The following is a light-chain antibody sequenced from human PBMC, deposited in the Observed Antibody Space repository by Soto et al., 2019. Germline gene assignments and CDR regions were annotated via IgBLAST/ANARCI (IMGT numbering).Light chain of an antibody. V-gene: IGLV2-14*03. CDR2: DVS. CDR3: SSWGGASAPVV. CDR1: SSDVGAYNY. J-gene: IGLJ3*02. Sequence: QSALTQPASVSGSPGHSITISCTGTSSDVGAYNYVSWYQHHPGKAPKLMIYDVSHRPSGVSDRFSGSKSGNTASLTISGLQSEDEADYYCSSWGGASAPVVFGGGTKLTVL.